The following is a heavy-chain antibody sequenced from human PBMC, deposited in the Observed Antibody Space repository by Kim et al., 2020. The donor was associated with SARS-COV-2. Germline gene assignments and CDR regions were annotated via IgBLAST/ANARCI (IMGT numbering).Heavy chain of an antibody. J-gene: IGHJ5*02. CDR3: ARRYYYGSGRGRFDP. Sequence: SETLSLTCTVSGGSISSSSYYWGWIRQPPGKGLEWIGSIYYSGSTYYNPSLKSRVTISVDTSKNQFSLKLSSVTAADTAVYYCARRYYYGSGRGRFDPWGQGTLVTVSS. V-gene: IGHV4-39*01. D-gene: IGHD3-10*01. CDR1: GGSISSSSYY. CDR2: IYYSGST.